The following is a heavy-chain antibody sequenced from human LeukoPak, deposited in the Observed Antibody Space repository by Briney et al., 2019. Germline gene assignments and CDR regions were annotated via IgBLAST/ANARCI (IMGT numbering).Heavy chain of an antibody. D-gene: IGHD2-2*01. J-gene: IGHJ4*02. CDR3: AKDDAGAFDY. V-gene: IGHV3-43*01. Sequence: GGSLRLSCAASGFTFDDYTMHWVRQAPGKGREWVSLIRWDGVSKSYADSVKRRFTIYRDNSRISLYLQMNSLRTEDTALYYCAKDDAGAFDYWGQGTLVPVSS. CDR2: IRWDGVSK. CDR1: GFTFDDYT.